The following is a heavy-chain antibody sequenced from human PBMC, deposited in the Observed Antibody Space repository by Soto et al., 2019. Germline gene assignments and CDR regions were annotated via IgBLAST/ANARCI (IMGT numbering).Heavy chain of an antibody. D-gene: IGHD6-13*01. V-gene: IGHV5-51*01. CDR3: ARSPRSSPYFDY. Sequence: GEYLKISCQSSGYTFSNFWIGWVRQLPGKGLEWMGIIYPGDHETRYSPSFHGKVTISADRSINTAYLQWNSLEASDTAFYFCARSPRSSPYFDYWGQGALVTVSS. CDR1: GYTFSNFW. J-gene: IGHJ4*02. CDR2: IYPGDHET.